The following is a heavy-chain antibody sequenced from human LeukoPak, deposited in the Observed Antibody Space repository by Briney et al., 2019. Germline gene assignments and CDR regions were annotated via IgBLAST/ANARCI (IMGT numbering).Heavy chain of an antibody. V-gene: IGHV4-38-2*02. Sequence: SETLSLTCTVSGYSISSGYYWGWIRQPPGKGLEWIGSIYHSGSTYYNPSLKSRVTISVDTSKNQFSLKLSSVTAADTAVYYCARKSSGYYSNFDYWGQGTLVTVSS. CDR1: GYSISSGYY. D-gene: IGHD3-22*01. CDR3: ARKSSGYYSNFDY. J-gene: IGHJ4*02. CDR2: IYHSGST.